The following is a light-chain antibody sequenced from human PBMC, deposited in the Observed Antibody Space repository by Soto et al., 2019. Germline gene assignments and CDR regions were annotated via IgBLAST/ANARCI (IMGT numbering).Light chain of an antibody. CDR3: DSYSGGNTLYV. CDR2: DVT. J-gene: IGLJ1*01. Sequence: QSALTQPASLAGSPGQSITIPRNGTNNDIGGYNFVSWFQQHPGKAPKLLICDVTRRPSGVSDRFSGSKSGNTASLTISGLQAEDEADYYCDSYSGGNTLYVFGSGTKVTVL. V-gene: IGLV2-14*01. CDR1: NNDIGGYNF.